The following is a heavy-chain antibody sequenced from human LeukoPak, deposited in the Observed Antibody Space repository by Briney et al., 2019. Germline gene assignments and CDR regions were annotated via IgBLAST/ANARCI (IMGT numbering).Heavy chain of an antibody. D-gene: IGHD2-8*01. CDR3: ARSGRILYHAFDI. Sequence: GASVKVSCKASGYTFTSYYMHWVRQAPGQGLEWMAIINPSGGSTSYAQKFQGRVTMTRDMSTSTVYMELSSLRSEDTAVYYCARSGRILYHAFDIWGQGTMVTVSS. V-gene: IGHV1-46*01. CDR2: INPSGGST. CDR1: GYTFTSYY. J-gene: IGHJ3*02.